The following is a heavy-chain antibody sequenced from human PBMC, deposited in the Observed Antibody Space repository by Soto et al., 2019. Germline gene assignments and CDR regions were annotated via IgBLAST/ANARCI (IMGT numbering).Heavy chain of an antibody. CDR1: GYTFTSYG. J-gene: IGHJ6*02. Sequence: QVQLVQSGAEVKKPGASVKVSCKASGYTFTSYGISWVRQAPGQGLEWMGWISAYNGNTNYAQKLQGRVTMTTDTSTSTAYMELRSLRSDDTAVYYCARYYYDSSGYYQDYYYYGMDVWGQGTTVTVSS. CDR3: ARYYYDSSGYYQDYYYYGMDV. V-gene: IGHV1-18*01. CDR2: ISAYNGNT. D-gene: IGHD3-22*01.